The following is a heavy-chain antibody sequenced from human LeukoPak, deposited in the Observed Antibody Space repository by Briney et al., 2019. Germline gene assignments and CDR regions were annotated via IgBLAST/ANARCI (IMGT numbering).Heavy chain of an antibody. CDR3: ARFAMVVALEHDAFDI. D-gene: IGHD3-22*01. Sequence: PSETLSLTCTVSGGSISSSSYYWGWIRQPPGKGLEWIGSIYYSGSTNYNPSLKSRVTISVDTSKNQFSLKLSSVTAADTAVYYCARFAMVVALEHDAFDIWGQGTMVTVSS. V-gene: IGHV4-39*07. J-gene: IGHJ3*02. CDR2: IYYSGST. CDR1: GGSISSSSYY.